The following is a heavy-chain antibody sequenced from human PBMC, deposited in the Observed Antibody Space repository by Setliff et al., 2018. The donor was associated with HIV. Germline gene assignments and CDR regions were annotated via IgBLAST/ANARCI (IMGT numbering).Heavy chain of an antibody. CDR2: INAGNGNT. V-gene: IGHV1-3*01. J-gene: IGHJ3*01. CDR1: GYTFTNYP. CDR3: ARLPSAAMWGGSAFDL. Sequence: ASVKVSCKASGYTFTNYPIHWVRQAPGQRLEWMGWINAGNGNTKYLQRFQGRVTITRDTSASTVYMDLSSLRFEDTAVYFCARLPSAAMWGGSAFDLWGQGTMVTVSS. D-gene: IGHD2-2*01.